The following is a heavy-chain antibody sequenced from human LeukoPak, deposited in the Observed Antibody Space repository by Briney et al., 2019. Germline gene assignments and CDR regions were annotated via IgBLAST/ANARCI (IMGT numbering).Heavy chain of an antibody. CDR1: GYTFTNNA. CDR3: GRDPKLGIRGYTYGYIDH. Sequence: GASVKVSCKTSGYTFTNNAINWVRQDPGQGLEWMGWINTNTGNPSYAQGFFTGRYVFSLDTSASTAYLQINGLKADDTAVYYCGRDPKLGIRGYTYGYIDHWGQGTLLTVAS. D-gene: IGHD5-18*01. V-gene: IGHV7-4-1*02. CDR2: INTNTGNP. J-gene: IGHJ4*02.